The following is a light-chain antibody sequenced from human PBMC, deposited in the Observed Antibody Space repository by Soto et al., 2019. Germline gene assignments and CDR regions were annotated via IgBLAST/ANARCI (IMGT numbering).Light chain of an antibody. J-gene: IGLJ1*01. Sequence: QSVLTQPASVSGSPGQSITISCTGTSSDVGGYNYVSWYQQHPGKAPKLMIYDVSNRPSGVSNRFSGSKSGNTASLTISGLQAEDEADYYCSLYTSSSTQVFGTGTKLTVL. V-gene: IGLV2-14*01. CDR2: DVS. CDR3: SLYTSSSTQV. CDR1: SSDVGGYNY.